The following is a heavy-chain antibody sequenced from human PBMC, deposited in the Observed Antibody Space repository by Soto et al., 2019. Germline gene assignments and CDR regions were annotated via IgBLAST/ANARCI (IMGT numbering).Heavy chain of an antibody. CDR3: ARVNPGIKVRGVNEYNWLDP. CDR1: GGSISSGGYY. V-gene: IGHV4-31*03. J-gene: IGHJ5*02. Sequence: SETLSLTCTVSGGSISSGGYYWSWIRQHPGKGLEWIGYIYYSGSTYYNPSLKSRVTISVDTSKNQFSLKLSSVTAADTAVYYCARVNPGIKVRGVNEYNWLDPWGQGTLVTVSS. D-gene: IGHD3-10*01. CDR2: IYYSGST.